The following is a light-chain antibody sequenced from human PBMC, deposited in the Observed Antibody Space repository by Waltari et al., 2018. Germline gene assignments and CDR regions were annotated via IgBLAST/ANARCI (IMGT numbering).Light chain of an antibody. J-gene: IGKJ5*01. CDR1: QRVLYSSNNKNY. Sequence: DIVMTQSPASLAVSLGARATINCKSSQRVLYSSNNKNYLAWYQQKPGQPPKLPIYWASTRESGVPDRFSGSGSGTDFTLTISSLQAEDVAVYYCQQYYSTPRTFGQGTRLEIK. V-gene: IGKV4-1*01. CDR3: QQYYSTPRT. CDR2: WAS.